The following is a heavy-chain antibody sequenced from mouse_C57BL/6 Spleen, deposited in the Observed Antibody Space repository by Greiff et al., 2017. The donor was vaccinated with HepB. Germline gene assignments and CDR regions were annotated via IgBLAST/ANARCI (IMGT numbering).Heavy chain of an antibody. D-gene: IGHD2-1*01. CDR2: INPSSGYT. V-gene: IGHV1-4*01. CDR1: GYTFTSYT. CDR3: ARFGNYFYYAMDY. J-gene: IGHJ4*01. Sequence: VQLQQSGAELARPGASVKMSCKASGYTFTSYTMHWVKQRPGQGLEWIGYINPSSGYTKYNQKFKDNATLTADKSSSTAYMQLSSLTSEDSAVYYCARFGNYFYYAMDYWGQGTSVTVSS.